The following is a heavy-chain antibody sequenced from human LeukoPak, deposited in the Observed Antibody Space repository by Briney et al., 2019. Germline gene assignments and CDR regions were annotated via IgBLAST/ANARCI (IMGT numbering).Heavy chain of an antibody. Sequence: GGTLRLSCAASGFTFSNYGMNWVRQAPGKGLEWVSAISGSGHNTYYADSVKGRFTISRDNSKNTLYLQMNSLRAEDTAVYYCARAVGVLTGYYYYYMDVWGKGTTVTISS. CDR1: GFTFSNYG. J-gene: IGHJ6*03. V-gene: IGHV3-23*01. D-gene: IGHD3-9*01. CDR3: ARAVGVLTGYYYYYMDV. CDR2: ISGSGHNT.